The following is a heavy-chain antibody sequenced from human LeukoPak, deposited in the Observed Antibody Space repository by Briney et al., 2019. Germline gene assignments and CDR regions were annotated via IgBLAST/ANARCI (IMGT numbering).Heavy chain of an antibody. Sequence: TGGSLRLSCAASGFTFSSYAMSWVRQAPGKGLEWVSYLSSSGDTIYYADSVEGRFTISRDNAKNSLYLQMNSLRDEDTAVYYCARDDYDSSGYYYAGYFDYWGQGTLVTVSS. V-gene: IGHV3-48*02. D-gene: IGHD3-22*01. CDR1: GFTFSSYA. CDR2: LSSSGDTI. CDR3: ARDDYDSSGYYYAGYFDY. J-gene: IGHJ4*02.